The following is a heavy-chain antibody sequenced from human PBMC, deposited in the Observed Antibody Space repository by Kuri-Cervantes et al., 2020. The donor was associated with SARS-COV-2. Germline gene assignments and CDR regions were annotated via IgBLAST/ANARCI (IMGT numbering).Heavy chain of an antibody. V-gene: IGHV3-30-3*01. Sequence: GSSLKISCAASGFTFSSYAMHWVRQAPGKGLGWVALISYDGTNKFYADSVKGRFTISRDNSRNTLYLQMNSLRAEDTAVFYCARPDCTINGVCFMDVWGQGTTVTVSS. CDR1: GFTFSSYA. CDR3: ARPDCTINGVCFMDV. CDR2: ISYDGTNK. J-gene: IGHJ6*02. D-gene: IGHD2-8*01.